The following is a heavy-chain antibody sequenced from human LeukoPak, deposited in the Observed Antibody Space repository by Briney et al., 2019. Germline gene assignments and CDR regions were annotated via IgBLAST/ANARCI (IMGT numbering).Heavy chain of an antibody. Sequence: SETLSLTCAVYGGSFSGYYWSWLRQPPGKGLEWIGEINHSGSTNYNPSLKSRVTISVDTSKNQFSLKLSSVTAADTAVYYCARHTPMTTVTTKGRWFDPWGQGTLVTVSS. CDR2: INHSGST. D-gene: IGHD4-17*01. CDR1: GGSFSGYY. V-gene: IGHV4-34*01. J-gene: IGHJ5*02. CDR3: ARHTPMTTVTTKGRWFDP.